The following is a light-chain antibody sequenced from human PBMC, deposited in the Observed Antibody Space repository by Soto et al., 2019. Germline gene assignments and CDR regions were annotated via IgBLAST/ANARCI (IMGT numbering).Light chain of an antibody. CDR2: GAS. CDR3: HQYAGSPT. V-gene: IGKV3-20*01. J-gene: IGKJ1*01. CDR1: QSVSSSS. Sequence: EIVLTQSPGTLSLSAGEGATLSCRASQSVSSSSLAWYQQKPGQAPRLLIYGASSRATGIPDRFSGSGSGTDFTLTISRLEPEDFAVYYCHQYAGSPTFGQGTKVEIK.